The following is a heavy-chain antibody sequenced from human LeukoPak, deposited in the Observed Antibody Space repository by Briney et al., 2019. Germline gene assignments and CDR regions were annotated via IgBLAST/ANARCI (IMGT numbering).Heavy chain of an antibody. CDR2: ISAYNGNT. Sequence: GASVKVSCKASGGTFSSYAISWVRQAPGQGLEWMGWISAYNGNTNYAQKLQGRVTMTTDTSTSTAYMELRSLRSDDTAVYYCARVRDTMIVVVIMDYWGQGTLVTVSS. V-gene: IGHV1-18*01. D-gene: IGHD3-22*01. CDR3: ARVRDTMIVVVIMDY. CDR1: GGTFSSYA. J-gene: IGHJ4*02.